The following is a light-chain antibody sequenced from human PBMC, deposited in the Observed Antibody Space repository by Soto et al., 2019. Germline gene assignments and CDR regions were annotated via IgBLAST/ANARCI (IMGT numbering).Light chain of an antibody. CDR3: QQRSSWPIT. Sequence: EIVLTQSPATLSLSPGERATLSCRASQSFSSFLAWYQQKPGQAPRLLIYDASNRATGIPARFSGSGSGTDFTLTISRLEPEDFAVYYCQQRSSWPITFGQGTRLEIK. V-gene: IGKV3-11*01. CDR2: DAS. CDR1: QSFSSF. J-gene: IGKJ5*01.